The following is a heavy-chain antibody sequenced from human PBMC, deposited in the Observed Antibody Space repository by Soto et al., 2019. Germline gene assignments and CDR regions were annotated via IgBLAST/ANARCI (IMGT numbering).Heavy chain of an antibody. CDR3: ARVHRRDHPYAMDV. J-gene: IGHJ6*02. CDR1: GYTFTDYY. V-gene: IGHV1-2*04. Sequence: QVQLVQSGAEVMKPGAAVKVSCKASGYTFTDYYMHWVRQAPGQGLEWVGWLNCNSGGTSYAQRFQGYVTMTRDTSITTAYMELNRLKSDDTAVYYCARVHRRDHPYAMDVWGQGTTVIVSS. D-gene: IGHD3-10*01. CDR2: LNCNSGGT.